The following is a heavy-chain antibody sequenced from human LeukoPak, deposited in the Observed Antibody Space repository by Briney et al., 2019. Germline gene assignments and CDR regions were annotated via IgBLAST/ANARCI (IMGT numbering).Heavy chain of an antibody. CDR3: ARVRQQLVQDAFDI. J-gene: IGHJ3*02. V-gene: IGHV4-59*01. D-gene: IGHD6-13*01. CDR1: GGSISSYY. CDR2: IHYSGGIT. Sequence: SETLSLTCTVSGGSISSYYWSWIRQPPGKGLEWIGYIHYSGGITYYNPSLKSRVTISVDTSKNQFSLKLSSVTAADTAVYYCARVRQQLVQDAFDIWGQGTMVTVSS.